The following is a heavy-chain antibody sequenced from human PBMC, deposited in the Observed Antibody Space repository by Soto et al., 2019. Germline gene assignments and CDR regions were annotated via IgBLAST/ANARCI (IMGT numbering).Heavy chain of an antibody. CDR3: GGDSSGYYYPDVFDI. V-gene: IGHV3-30*03. CDR2: ISYDGSNK. D-gene: IGHD3-22*01. Sequence: PGGSLRLSCAASGFTFSSYGMHWVRQAPGKGLEWVAVISYDGSNKYYADSVKGRFTISRDNAKNSLYLQMNSLRDEDTAVYYCGGDSSGYYYPDVFDIWGQGTMVTVSS. CDR1: GFTFSSYG. J-gene: IGHJ3*02.